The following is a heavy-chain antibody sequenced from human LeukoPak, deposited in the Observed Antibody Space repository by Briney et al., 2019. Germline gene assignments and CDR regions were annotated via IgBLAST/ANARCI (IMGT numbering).Heavy chain of an antibody. CDR2: IRGSDART. CDR3: AKPLSGWYSFDY. Sequence: GGSLRLSCAASGFTFSSNAMSWVRQAPGKGLEWVSAIRGSDARTYYADSVKGRFTISRDNSKNTLYLQMSSLRAEDTAVYYCAKPLSGWYSFDYWGQGTLVTVSS. V-gene: IGHV3-23*01. CDR1: GFTFSSNA. J-gene: IGHJ4*02. D-gene: IGHD6-19*01.